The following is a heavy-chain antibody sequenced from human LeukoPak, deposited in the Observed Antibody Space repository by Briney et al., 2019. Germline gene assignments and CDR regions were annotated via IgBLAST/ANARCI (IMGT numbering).Heavy chain of an antibody. D-gene: IGHD3-22*01. J-gene: IGHJ4*02. V-gene: IGHV4-4*07. Sequence: SETLSLTCTVSGGSISSYYWSWIRQPAGKGLEWIGRIYTSGSTNYNPSLKSRVTISVDTSKNQFSLKLSSVTAADTAVYYCARASVSGYYFSFDYWGQGTLVTVSS. CDR2: IYTSGST. CDR3: ARASVSGYYFSFDY. CDR1: GGSISSYY.